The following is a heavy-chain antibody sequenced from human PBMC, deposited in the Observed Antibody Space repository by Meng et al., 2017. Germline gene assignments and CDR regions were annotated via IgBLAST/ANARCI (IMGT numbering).Heavy chain of an antibody. J-gene: IGHJ6*02. CDR2: IWYDGSNK. CDR1: GFTFSSYG. D-gene: IGHD6-13*01. Sequence: GESLKISCAASGFTFSSYGMHWVRQAPGKGLEWVAVIWYDGSNKYYADSVKGRFTISRDNSKNTLYLQMNSLRAEDTAVYYCARGQYSSSWYRGYYYYGMDVWGQGTTVTVSS. V-gene: IGHV3-33*01. CDR3: ARGQYSSSWYRGYYYYGMDV.